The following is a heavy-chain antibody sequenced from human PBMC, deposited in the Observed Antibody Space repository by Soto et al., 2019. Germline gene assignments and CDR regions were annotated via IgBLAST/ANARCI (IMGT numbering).Heavy chain of an antibody. CDR3: VRDKGSQQLGGNYYDISDV. V-gene: IGHV1-69*12. CDR2: IIPLFRTP. CDR1: GGTFSSSA. D-gene: IGHD3-16*01. J-gene: IGHJ6*02. Sequence: QVQLVQCGAEVKKPGTSVKVSCKASGGTFSSSAFSWVRQAPGQGLEWMGGIIPLFRTPDYGQRFQGRVKLTADETAGTVYMELRGLRSAGTAVYFCVRDKGSQQLGGNYYDISDVWGQGTTVTVSS.